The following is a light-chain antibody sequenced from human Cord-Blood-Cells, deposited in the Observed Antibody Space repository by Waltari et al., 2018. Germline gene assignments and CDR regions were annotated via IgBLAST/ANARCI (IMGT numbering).Light chain of an antibody. CDR2: DVS. J-gene: IGLJ1*01. V-gene: IGLV2-14*01. CDR1: SSDVGGYNY. CDR3: SSYTSSSTYV. Sequence: QSALTQPASVSRSPGQSITISCTGTSSDVGGYNYVSWYQQHPGKAPKLMSYDVSNRPSGVSNRFSGSKSGNTASLTISGLQAEDEADYYCSSYTSSSTYVFGTGTKVTVL.